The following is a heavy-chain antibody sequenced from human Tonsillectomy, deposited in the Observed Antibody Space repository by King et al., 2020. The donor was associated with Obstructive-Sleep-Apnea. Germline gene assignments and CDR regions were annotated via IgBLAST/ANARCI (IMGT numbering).Heavy chain of an antibody. CDR2: INTNTGNP. V-gene: IGHV7-4-1*02. CDR1: GYTFTSYV. D-gene: IGHD3-9*01. Sequence: QLVQSGSELKKPGASVKVSCKASGYTFTSYVMNWVRQAPGQGLEWMGWINTNTGNPTYAQDFTGRFVFSLDTSVSTAYLQISSLKAEDTAVYYCARLNMDYEXLTGYSYYGMDVXGQGTTVTVSS. J-gene: IGHJ6*02. CDR3: ARLNMDYEXLTGYSYYGMDV.